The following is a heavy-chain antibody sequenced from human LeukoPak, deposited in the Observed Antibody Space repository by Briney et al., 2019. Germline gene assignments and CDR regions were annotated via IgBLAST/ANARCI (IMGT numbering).Heavy chain of an antibody. CDR1: GFTFDDYG. CDR3: AKEVGATGEAFDY. Sequence: GGSLRLSCAASGFTFDDYGMSWVRQAPGKGLEWVSGINWNGGSTGYADSVKGRFTISRENSKNTLYLQMNSLRAEDTAVYYCAKEVGATGEAFDYWGQGTLVTVSS. D-gene: IGHD1-26*01. CDR2: INWNGGST. J-gene: IGHJ4*02. V-gene: IGHV3-20*04.